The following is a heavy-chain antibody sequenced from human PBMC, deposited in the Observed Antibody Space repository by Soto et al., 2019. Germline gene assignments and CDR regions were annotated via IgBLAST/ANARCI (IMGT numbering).Heavy chain of an antibody. J-gene: IGHJ5*02. CDR1: GYFFNDYH. CDR2: INPKNGDT. D-gene: IGHD5-18*01. Sequence: ASVKVSCKTSGYFFNDYHMHWVRKAPGQGLEWMGWINPKNGDTNYAQKFQDRVTMTRDTSISTVYIELSRLTSDDTAVYYCARASITDPILGSYSYGYGGWFDPWGQGTLVTVSS. CDR3: ARASITDPILGSYSYGYGGWFDP. V-gene: IGHV1-2*02.